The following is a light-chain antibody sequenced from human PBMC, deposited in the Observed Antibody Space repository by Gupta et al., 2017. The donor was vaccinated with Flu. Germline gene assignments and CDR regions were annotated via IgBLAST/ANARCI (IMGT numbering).Light chain of an antibody. Sequence: DVGGYDYVSWYQQHPCKVPKIMIYDVTKRPSGVPDRFSGAKSGNTAILTVSGLQAEDDADYYCCSYAGSYAGNYYLFGGGTKLTVL. CDR1: DVGGYDY. CDR3: CSYAGSYAGNYYL. J-gene: IGLJ2*01. CDR2: DVT. V-gene: IGLV2-11*01.